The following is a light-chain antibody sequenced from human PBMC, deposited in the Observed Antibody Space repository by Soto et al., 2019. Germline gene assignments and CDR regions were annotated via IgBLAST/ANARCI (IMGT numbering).Light chain of an antibody. Sequence: IVLTHSPCTLALSPGERATLSCRASQSVSSSYLAWYQQKPGQAPRLLIYGASSRATGIPDRFSGSGSGTDFTLTISRLEPEDFAVYYCQQYGSLPRTFGQGTKVDIK. J-gene: IGKJ1*01. CDR3: QQYGSLPRT. V-gene: IGKV3-20*01. CDR2: GAS. CDR1: QSVSSSY.